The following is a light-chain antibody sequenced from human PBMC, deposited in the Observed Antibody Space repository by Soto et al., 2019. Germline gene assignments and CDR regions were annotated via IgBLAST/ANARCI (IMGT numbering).Light chain of an antibody. CDR2: AAS. V-gene: IGKV1-9*01. Sequence: DIQLTQSPSFLSASVGDRVTITCRASQGISSYLAWYQQKPGKAPKLLIYAASTLQGWVPSRFSGSGSVTEFTLTISSLQPEDFATYYCQQHNSYPLTFGGGTKVEIK. CDR1: QGISSY. J-gene: IGKJ4*01. CDR3: QQHNSYPLT.